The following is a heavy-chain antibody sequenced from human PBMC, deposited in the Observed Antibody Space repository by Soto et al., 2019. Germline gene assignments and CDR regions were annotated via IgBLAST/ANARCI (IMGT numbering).Heavy chain of an antibody. J-gene: IGHJ4*02. CDR1: GFTFSSYA. Sequence: PGVSLRLSCAASGFTFSSYAMSWVRQAPGKGLEWVSAISGSGGSTYYADSVKGRFTISRDNSKNTLYLQMNSLRAEDTAVYYCAKDPRRWIQLWLLGYWGQGTLVTVSS. CDR2: ISGSGGST. CDR3: AKDPRRWIQLWLLGY. V-gene: IGHV3-23*01. D-gene: IGHD5-18*01.